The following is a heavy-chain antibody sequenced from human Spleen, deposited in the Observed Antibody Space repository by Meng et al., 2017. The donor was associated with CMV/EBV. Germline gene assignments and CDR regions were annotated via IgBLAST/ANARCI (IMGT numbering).Heavy chain of an antibody. D-gene: IGHD2-2*02. CDR1: GFTFSSNA. CDR3: SKPYCSSTSCYKRGFDF. Sequence: GGSLRLSXAASGFTFSSNAMIWVRQGPGKGLEWVAVISYDGSNKYYADSVKGRFTISRDNSKSTLYLQMXSLXAEDTAVYYCSKPYCSSTSCYKRGFDFWGQGTLVTVSS. V-gene: IGHV3-30-3*02. J-gene: IGHJ4*02. CDR2: ISYDGSNK.